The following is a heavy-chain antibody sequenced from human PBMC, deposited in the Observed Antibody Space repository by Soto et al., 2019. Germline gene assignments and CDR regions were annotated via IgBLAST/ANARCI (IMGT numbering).Heavy chain of an antibody. CDR3: ARVLNRYYFDF. V-gene: IGHV3-74*01. J-gene: IGHJ4*02. Sequence: EVQLVESGGGLVQPGGSLRLSCAASGFSFSSYSMHWVRQAPGKGLVWVSRINSDGSSTNYADSVKGRFTISRDNAKNTLNLQMNRLRAKDTAVYFCARVLNRYYFDFWGQGTLVTVSS. CDR2: INSDGSST. CDR1: GFSFSSYS.